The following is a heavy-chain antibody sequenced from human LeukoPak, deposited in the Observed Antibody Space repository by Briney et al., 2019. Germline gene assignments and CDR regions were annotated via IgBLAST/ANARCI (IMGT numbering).Heavy chain of an antibody. V-gene: IGHV4-59*01. Sequence: SETLSLTCTVSGGSISSYYWSWLRQPPGKGLEWIGYIYYSGSTNYNPSLKSRVTISVDTSKNQFSLKLSSVTAADTAVYYCARGPRWGSYYYNMDVWGKGTTVTVSS. D-gene: IGHD3-16*01. CDR3: ARGPRWGSYYYNMDV. CDR2: IYYSGST. CDR1: GGSISSYY. J-gene: IGHJ6*03.